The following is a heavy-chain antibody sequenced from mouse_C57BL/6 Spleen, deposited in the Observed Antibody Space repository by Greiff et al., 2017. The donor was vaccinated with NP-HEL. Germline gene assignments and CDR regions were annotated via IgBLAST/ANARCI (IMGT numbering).Heavy chain of an antibody. CDR1: GYTFTDYN. CDR3: ARGYYGYDGCYYFDY. CDR2: INPNNGGT. J-gene: IGHJ2*01. V-gene: IGHV1-18*01. D-gene: IGHD2-2*01. Sequence: EVQLQQSGPELVKPGASVKIPCKASGYTFTDYNMDWVKQSHGKSLEWIGDINPNNGGTIYNQKFKGKATLTVDKSSSTAYMDLRSLTSDDTAVYYCARGYYGYDGCYYFDYWGQGTTLTVSS.